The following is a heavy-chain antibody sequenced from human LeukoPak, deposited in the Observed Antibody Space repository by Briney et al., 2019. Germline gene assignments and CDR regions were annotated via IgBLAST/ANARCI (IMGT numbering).Heavy chain of an antibody. D-gene: IGHD1-26*01. Sequence: SETLSLTCTVSGGSVSSYYWSWIRQPPGKGLEWIGYIYYSGSTNYNPSLKSRVTISVDTSKNQFSLKLSSVTAADTAVYYCARDGRGGWEGAFDIWGQGTMVTVSS. CDR1: GGSVSSYY. J-gene: IGHJ3*02. CDR2: IYYSGST. V-gene: IGHV4-59*02. CDR3: ARDGRGGWEGAFDI.